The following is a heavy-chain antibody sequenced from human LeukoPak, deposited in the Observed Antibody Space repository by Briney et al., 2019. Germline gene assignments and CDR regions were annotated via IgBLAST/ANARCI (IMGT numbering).Heavy chain of an antibody. V-gene: IGHV1-69-2*01. CDR1: GYTFTDYY. CDR3: AKDPRGAPRDY. J-gene: IGHJ4*02. Sequence: GASVKISCKVSGYTFTDYYMHWVQQAPGKGLEWMGLVDPEDGETIYAEKFQGRITITADTSTDTAYMELSSLRSEDTAVYYCAKDPRGAPRDYWGQGTLVTVSS. CDR2: VDPEDGET.